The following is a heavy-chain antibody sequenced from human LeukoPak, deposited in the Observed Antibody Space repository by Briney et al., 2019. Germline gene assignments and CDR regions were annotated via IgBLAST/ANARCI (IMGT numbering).Heavy chain of an antibody. D-gene: IGHD4-17*01. CDR1: GFTFTTYS. J-gene: IGHJ4*02. CDR3: ARGYYGDYTFDY. CDR2: ISTSGSTI. V-gene: IGHV3-48*01. Sequence: GGSLRLSCVASGFTFTTYSMNWVRQAPGKGLEWVSYISTSGSTIYYADSVKGRFTISRDNAKNSLYLQMNSLRGEDTAVYYCARGYYGDYTFDYWGQGTLVTVSS.